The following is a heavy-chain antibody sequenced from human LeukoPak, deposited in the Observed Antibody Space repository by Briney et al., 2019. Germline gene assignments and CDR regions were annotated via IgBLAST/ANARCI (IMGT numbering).Heavy chain of an antibody. V-gene: IGHV3-30*04. CDR3: ARDVPYYYDSSGYYWGYYFDY. Sequence: PGRSLRLSCVACGFTFSCYAMHWLRQAPGEGLEWVTVISYYGSNKYYADSVKGRFTISRDNSKNTLYLQMNSLRAEDTAVYYCARDVPYYYDSSGYYWGYYFDYWGQGTLVTVSS. CDR2: ISYYGSNK. D-gene: IGHD3-22*01. J-gene: IGHJ4*02. CDR1: GFTFSCYA.